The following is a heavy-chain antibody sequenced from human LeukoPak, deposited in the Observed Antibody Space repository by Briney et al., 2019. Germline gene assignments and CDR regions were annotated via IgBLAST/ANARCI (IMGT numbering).Heavy chain of an antibody. CDR3: ARLLGAVSRGAVDY. CDR1: GYSISSGFY. CDR2: IYHSGST. D-gene: IGHD3-10*01. V-gene: IGHV4-38-2*02. Sequence: PSEALSPTWTVSGYSISSGFYWGWIRQPPGEGLGGVGSIYHSGSTYYNPSLKSRVTISVDTSKNQFSLKLSSVTAADTAVYYCARLLGAVSRGAVDYWGQGILVTVSS. J-gene: IGHJ4*02.